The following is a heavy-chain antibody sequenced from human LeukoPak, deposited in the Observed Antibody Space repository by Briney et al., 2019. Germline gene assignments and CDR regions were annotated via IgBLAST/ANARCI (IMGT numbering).Heavy chain of an antibody. CDR3: ARDRGHYDFWSGYEEYYFDY. D-gene: IGHD3-3*01. CDR2: IKQDGSEK. Sequence: PGGSLRLSCAASGFTFSSYAMSWVRQAPGKGLEWVANIKQDGSEKYYVDSVKGRFTISRDNAKNSLYLQMNSLRAEDTAVYYCARDRGHYDFWSGYEEYYFDYWGQGTLVTVSS. V-gene: IGHV3-7*01. CDR1: GFTFSSYA. J-gene: IGHJ4*02.